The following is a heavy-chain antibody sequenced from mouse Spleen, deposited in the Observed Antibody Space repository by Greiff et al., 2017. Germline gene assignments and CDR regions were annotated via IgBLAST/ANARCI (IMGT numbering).Heavy chain of an antibody. V-gene: IGHV3-6*01. J-gene: IGHJ2*01. CDR2: ISYDGSN. D-gene: IGHD3-1*01. Sequence: VKLQESGPGLVKPSQSLSLTCSVTGYSITSGYYWNWIRQFPGNKLEWMGYISYDGSNNYNPSLKNRISITRDTSKNQFFLKLNSVTTEDTATYYCARGNSQDFDYWGQGTTLTVSS. CDR1: GYSITSGYY. CDR3: ARGNSQDFDY.